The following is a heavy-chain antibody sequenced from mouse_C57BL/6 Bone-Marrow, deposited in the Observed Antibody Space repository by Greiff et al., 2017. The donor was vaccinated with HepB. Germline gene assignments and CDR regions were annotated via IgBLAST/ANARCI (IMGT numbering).Heavy chain of an antibody. D-gene: IGHD1-1*01. Sequence: VQLQQSGAELVRPGTSVKLSCKASGYTFTSYWMHWVKQRPGQGLEWIGVIDPSDSYTNYNQKFKGKATLTVDTSSSTAYMQLSSLTSEDSAVYYCARGLGSRDSWGQGTTLTVSS. CDR3: ARGLGSRDS. J-gene: IGHJ2*01. CDR1: GYTFTSYW. CDR2: IDPSDSYT. V-gene: IGHV1-59*01.